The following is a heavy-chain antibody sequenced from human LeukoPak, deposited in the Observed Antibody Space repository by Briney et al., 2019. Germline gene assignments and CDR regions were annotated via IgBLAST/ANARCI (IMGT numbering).Heavy chain of an antibody. V-gene: IGHV3-33*01. D-gene: IGHD2-21*02. Sequence: PGGPLRLSCAASGFTFRNHGMHWVRQAPGKGLEWVAVIWYDGSNQYYADSVKGRFTISRDNSRNTVDLQMNSLRAEDTATYYCARWGDGKRFDYWGQGTRVTVSS. CDR2: IWYDGSNQ. CDR1: GFTFRNHG. J-gene: IGHJ4*02. CDR3: ARWGDGKRFDY.